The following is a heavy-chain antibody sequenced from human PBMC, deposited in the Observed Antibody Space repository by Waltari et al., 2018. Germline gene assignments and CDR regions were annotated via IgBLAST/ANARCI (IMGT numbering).Heavy chain of an antibody. Sequence: VRLVESGGTVVQPGGPLRLSCTASGFSISEYYMDWLRQAPGKGLDWVGRSRDRAQSYSTDYGTSVEGRFTISRDEAKNSLYLQMDRLKTDDTAVYFCSRAIFSSGFYYLDYWGQGTLVTVSS. CDR1: GFSISEYY. J-gene: IGHJ4*02. CDR3: SRAIFSSGFYYLDY. CDR2: SRDRAQSYST. D-gene: IGHD3-22*01. V-gene: IGHV3-72*01.